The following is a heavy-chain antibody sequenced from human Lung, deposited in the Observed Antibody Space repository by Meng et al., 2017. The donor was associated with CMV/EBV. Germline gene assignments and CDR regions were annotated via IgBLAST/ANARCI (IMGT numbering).Heavy chain of an antibody. CDR1: GFTFSSYG. V-gene: IGHV3-33*06. CDR2: IWYDGSNK. CDR3: AKDLFDFWSGYVGTFDY. D-gene: IGHD3-3*01. Sequence: GGSLRLXXAASGFTFSSYGMHWVRQAPGKGLEWVAVIWYDGSNKYYADSVKGRFTISRDNSKNTLYLQMNSLRAEDTAVYYCAKDLFDFWSGYVGTFDYWGQGTXVTVSS. J-gene: IGHJ4*02.